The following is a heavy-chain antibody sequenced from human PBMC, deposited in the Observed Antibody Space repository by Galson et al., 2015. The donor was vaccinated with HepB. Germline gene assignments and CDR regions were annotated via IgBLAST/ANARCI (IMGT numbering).Heavy chain of an antibody. D-gene: IGHD5-24*01. CDR1: GFIFSSYA. CDR3: AKGLQKFDY. CDR2: ISGSGDST. V-gene: IGHV3-23*01. J-gene: IGHJ4*02. Sequence: SLRLSCAASGFIFSSYAMSWVRQAPGKGLEWVSGISGSGDSTYYADSVKGRFTISRDNSKNTLYLQMNSLRVEDTAVYYCAKGLQKFDYWGQGILVTVSS.